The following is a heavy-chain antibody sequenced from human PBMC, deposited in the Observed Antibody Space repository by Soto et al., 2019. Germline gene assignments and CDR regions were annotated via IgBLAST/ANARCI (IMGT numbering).Heavy chain of an antibody. CDR2: INAGNGNT. CDR1: GGTFSSYA. CDR3: ARDRYSIFQH. V-gene: IGHV1-3*01. J-gene: IGHJ1*01. Sequence: ASVKVSCTASGGTFSSYAISWVRQAPGQRLVWMVWINAGNGNTKYSQKFQGRVTITRDTSASTAYMELSSLRSEDTAVYYCARDRYSIFQHGGQGTLVTRLL. D-gene: IGHD3-9*01.